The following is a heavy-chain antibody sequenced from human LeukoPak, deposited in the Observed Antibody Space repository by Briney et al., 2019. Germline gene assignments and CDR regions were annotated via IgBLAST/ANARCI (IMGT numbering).Heavy chain of an antibody. V-gene: IGHV4-31*03. J-gene: IGHJ6*02. CDR2: IYYSGST. CDR3: ARDAVVVAATRFSYYYGMDV. CDR1: GGSISSGGYY. D-gene: IGHD2-15*01. Sequence: SETLSLTCTVSGGSISSGGYYWSWIRQHPGKGLEWIGYIYYSGSTYYNPSLKSRVTISVDTSKNQFSLKLSSVTAADTAVYYCARDAVVVAATRFSYYYGMDVWGQGTTVTVSS.